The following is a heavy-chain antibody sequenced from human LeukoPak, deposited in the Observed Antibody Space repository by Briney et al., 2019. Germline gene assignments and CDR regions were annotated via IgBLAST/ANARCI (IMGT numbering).Heavy chain of an antibody. J-gene: IGHJ4*02. D-gene: IGHD3-22*01. CDR2: ISYDGSNK. V-gene: IGHV3-30*18. CDR3: AKGASYYYDSSGPIDY. CDR1: GFTFSSYW. Sequence: GGSLRLSCAASGFTFSSYWMHWVRQAPGKGLEWVAVISYDGSNKYYADSVKGRFTISRDNSKNTLYLQMNSLRAEDTAVYYCAKGASYYYDSSGPIDYWGQGTLVTVSS.